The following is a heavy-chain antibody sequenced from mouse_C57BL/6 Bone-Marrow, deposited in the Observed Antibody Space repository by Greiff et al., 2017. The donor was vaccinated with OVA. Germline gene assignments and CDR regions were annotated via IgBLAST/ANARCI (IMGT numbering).Heavy chain of an antibody. J-gene: IGHJ1*03. CDR3: ARSRLQYFDV. Sequence: VQLQQSGPELVKPGSSVKLSCKASGYPFSSSWMNWVKQRPGQGLEWIGRIYPGDGDTNYNRKFKGKATLTADKSSSTAYMQLRSLTSEDSAVYFCARSRLQYFDVWGTGTTVTVSS. CDR1: GYPFSSSW. CDR2: IYPGDGDT. D-gene: IGHD6-2*01. V-gene: IGHV1-82*01.